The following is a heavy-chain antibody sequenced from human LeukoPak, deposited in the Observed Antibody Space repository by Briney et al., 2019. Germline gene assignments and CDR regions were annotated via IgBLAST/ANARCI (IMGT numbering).Heavy chain of an antibody. J-gene: IGHJ3*02. CDR2: IKQDGSEK. D-gene: IGHD6-13*01. V-gene: IGHV3-7*02. CDR1: GFSFSTYW. Sequence: GGSLRLSCAASGFSFSTYWMSWVRQAPGKGLEWVANIKQDGSEKYYVDSAKGRFTISRDNAKNSLYLQMNSLRAEDTAVYYCASARPTSSWTAFDIWGQGTMVTVSS. CDR3: ASARPTSSWTAFDI.